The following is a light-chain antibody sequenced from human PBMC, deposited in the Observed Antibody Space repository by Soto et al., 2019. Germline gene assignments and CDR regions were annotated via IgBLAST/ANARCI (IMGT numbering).Light chain of an antibody. CDR2: EVS. J-gene: IGKJ4*01. V-gene: IGKV3-11*01. CDR3: QQRTNWLLT. CDR1: QTVSSN. Sequence: EIVLTQSPATLSLSPGERATLYCRASQTVSSNLAWYQQKPGQAPRLLLSEVSYRATGIPARFSGSGSGTDFTLTISSLEPEDFAVYYCQQRTNWLLTFGGGTELEIK.